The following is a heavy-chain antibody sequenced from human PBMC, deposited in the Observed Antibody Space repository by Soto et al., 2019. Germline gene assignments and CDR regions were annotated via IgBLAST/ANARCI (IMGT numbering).Heavy chain of an antibody. CDR2: IIPIFGTA. J-gene: IGHJ6*02. V-gene: IGHV1-69*01. CDR1: GGTFSRYA. Sequence: QVQLVQSGAEVKKPGSSVKVSCKASGGTFSRYAISWVRQAPGQGLEWMGGIIPIFGTANYVQKFQGRVTVTGDESTSTAQMGLGGLRSGDTAVYYWGRGGGGNYYDILTGYYQNYYYGMDVWGQGTTVTVSS. D-gene: IGHD3-9*01. CDR3: GRGGGGNYYDILTGYYQNYYYGMDV.